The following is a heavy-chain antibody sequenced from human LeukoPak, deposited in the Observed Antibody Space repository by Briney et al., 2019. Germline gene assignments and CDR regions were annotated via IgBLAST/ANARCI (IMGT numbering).Heavy chain of an antibody. D-gene: IGHD3-10*01. CDR2: YYYDNNN. CDR3: AHQHYYNGWHPFHH. V-gene: IGHV2-5*02. J-gene: IGHJ1*01. Sequence: ESGPTLVKPTQTLTLTCTFSGFSLITNEVGVGWILQPPGKALQWLSLYYYDNNNFYSLSLENRVIVIRLNSKNQVVLTLTNIDPMDTATYYFAHQHYYNGWHPFHHWGQGTLVTVSS. CDR1: GFSLITNEVG.